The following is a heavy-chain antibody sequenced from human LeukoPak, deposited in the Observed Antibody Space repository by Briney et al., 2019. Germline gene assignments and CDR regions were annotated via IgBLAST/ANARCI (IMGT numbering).Heavy chain of an antibody. CDR3: ARASSYDSVSRYDPAWFGP. Sequence: PSETLSLTCAVYGGSFSGYYWSWIRQPPGKGLEWIGEINHSGSTNYNPSLKSRVTISIDTSKKQFSLKVTSVTAADTAVYYCARASSYDSVSRYDPAWFGPWGQGTLVTVSS. J-gene: IGHJ5*02. V-gene: IGHV4-34*01. CDR1: GGSFSGYY. CDR2: INHSGST. D-gene: IGHD2-2*01.